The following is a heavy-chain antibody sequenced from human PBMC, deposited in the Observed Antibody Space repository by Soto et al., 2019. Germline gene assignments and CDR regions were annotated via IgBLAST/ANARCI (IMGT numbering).Heavy chain of an antibody. CDR1: GGSISGGVYY. D-gene: IGHD4-17*01. J-gene: IGHJ2*01. CDR2: IFDSGST. Sequence: QVQLQESGPALVKPSQTLSLTCTVSGGSISGGVYYWSWIRQPPGKGLEWIGYIFDSGSTYYNPSLQRRVTISVDTSKNQFSLRLSSVTAADTAVYYCAREIITLTTDWYFDLWGRGTLVTVSS. CDR3: AREIITLTTDWYFDL. V-gene: IGHV4-30-4*01.